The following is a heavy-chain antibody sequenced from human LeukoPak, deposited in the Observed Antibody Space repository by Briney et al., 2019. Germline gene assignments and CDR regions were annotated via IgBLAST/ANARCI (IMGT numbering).Heavy chain of an antibody. CDR1: GGSICSGDYY. J-gene: IGHJ6*02. CDR3: ARDFVVPAAKYYYYGMDV. Sequence: SQTLSLTCTVSGGSICSGDYYWSWIRQPPGKGLEWIGYIYYSGSTYYNPSLKSRVTISVDTSKNQFSLKLSSVTAADTAVYYCARDFVVPAAKYYYYGMDVWGQGTTVTVSS. D-gene: IGHD2-2*01. CDR2: IYYSGST. V-gene: IGHV4-30-4*01.